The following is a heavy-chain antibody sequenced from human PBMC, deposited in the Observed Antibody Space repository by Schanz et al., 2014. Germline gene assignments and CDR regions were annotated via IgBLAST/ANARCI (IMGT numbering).Heavy chain of an antibody. J-gene: IGHJ4*02. Sequence: QVQLVQSGAEVKKPGSSVKVSCKASGYTFTSYYMHWVRQAPGQGLEWMGWISTDNGNTNYAQKFQDRVIMTTDTSASTAYMELSSLRSDDTAVYYCARAAAMVLPIDYWGQGTLVTVSS. CDR2: ISTDNGNT. CDR1: GYTFTSYY. D-gene: IGHD2-8*01. CDR3: ARAAAMVLPIDY. V-gene: IGHV1-18*04.